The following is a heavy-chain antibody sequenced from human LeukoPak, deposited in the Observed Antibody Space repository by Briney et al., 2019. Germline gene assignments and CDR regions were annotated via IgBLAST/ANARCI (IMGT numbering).Heavy chain of an antibody. CDR3: ARAFGDYPIYY. D-gene: IGHD4-17*01. V-gene: IGHV3-48*03. CDR2: ITSTGSTI. Sequence: GGSLRLSCAASGFTFSAYEMNWVRQALGKGLEWVSYITSTGSTIDYADSVKGRFTISRDNSKNTLYLQMNSLRAEDTAVYYCARAFGDYPIYYWGQGTLVTVSS. CDR1: GFTFSAYE. J-gene: IGHJ4*02.